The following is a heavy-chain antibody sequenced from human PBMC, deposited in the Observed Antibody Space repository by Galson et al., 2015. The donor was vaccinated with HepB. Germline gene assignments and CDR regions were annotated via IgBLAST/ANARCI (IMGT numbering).Heavy chain of an antibody. Sequence: SVKVSCKASGGTFSSYTISWVRQAPGQGLEWMGRIIPILGIANYAQKFQGRVTITADKSTSTAYMELSSLRSEDTAVYYCARDPPLGSGVTEKEYFQHWGQGTLVTVSS. D-gene: IGHD2-21*02. CDR2: IIPILGIA. CDR1: GGTFSSYT. CDR3: ARDPPLGSGVTEKEYFQH. J-gene: IGHJ1*01. V-gene: IGHV1-69*04.